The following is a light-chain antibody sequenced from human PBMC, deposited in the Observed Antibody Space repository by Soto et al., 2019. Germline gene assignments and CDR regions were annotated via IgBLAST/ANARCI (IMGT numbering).Light chain of an antibody. V-gene: IGKV3-11*01. J-gene: IGKJ4*01. Sequence: IVLTQSPAPLSVSPGERATLSCRASENINTYLAWYQQKPGQAPKLLIYDASNRATGIPARFSASGSGTDFTLTISSLEPEDFAVYYCQHRNNWPLTFGGGTKVEIK. CDR1: ENINTY. CDR3: QHRNNWPLT. CDR2: DAS.